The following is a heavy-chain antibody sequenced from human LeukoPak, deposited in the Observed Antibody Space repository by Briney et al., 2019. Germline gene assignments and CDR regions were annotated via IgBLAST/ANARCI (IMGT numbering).Heavy chain of an antibody. J-gene: IGHJ5*02. V-gene: IGHV6-1*01. CDR3: ASSQLVLGFDH. D-gene: IGHD6-13*01. Sequence: SQTLALTCAISGDIFSSNSDAWNWSRQSRARGLERLGRTYYRSKWYNDYAVSVKSRITIIPDTSNNQFSLQLNSVTPEDTAVYYCASSQLVLGFDHWGQGTLVTVSS. CDR2: TYYRSKWYN. CDR1: GDIFSSNSDA.